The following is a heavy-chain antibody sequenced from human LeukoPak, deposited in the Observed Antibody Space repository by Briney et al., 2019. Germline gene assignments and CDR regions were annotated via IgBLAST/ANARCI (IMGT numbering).Heavy chain of an antibody. J-gene: IGHJ4*02. D-gene: IGHD2-15*01. Sequence: ASVRVSCKASGYTFTSYYMHWVRQAPGQGLEWMGIINPSGGSTSYAQKFQGRVTMTRDTSTSTVYMEMSSLGSEDTAVYYCARGPVVVVAATSLDYWGQGTLVTVSS. V-gene: IGHV1-46*01. CDR1: GYTFTSYY. CDR3: ARGPVVVVAATSLDY. CDR2: INPSGGST.